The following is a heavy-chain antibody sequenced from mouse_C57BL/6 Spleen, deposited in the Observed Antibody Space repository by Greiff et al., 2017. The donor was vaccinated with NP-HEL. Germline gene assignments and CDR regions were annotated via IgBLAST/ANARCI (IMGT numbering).Heavy chain of an antibody. D-gene: IGHD2-4*01. V-gene: IGHV2-2*01. CDR1: GFSLTSYG. J-gene: IGHJ3*01. CDR2: IWSGGSK. Sequence: VQLQQSGPGLVQPSQSLSITCTVSGFSLTSYGVHWVRQSPGKGLEWLGVIWSGGSKDYNAAFISRLSISKDNSKSQVFFKMNILQADDTAIYYCASPYDYSWFAYWGQGTLVTVSA. CDR3: ASPYDYSWFAY.